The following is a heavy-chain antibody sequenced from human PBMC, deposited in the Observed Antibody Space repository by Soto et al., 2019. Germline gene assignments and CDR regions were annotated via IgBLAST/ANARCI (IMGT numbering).Heavy chain of an antibody. V-gene: IGHV4-34*01. D-gene: IGHD3-22*01. Sequence: PSETLSLTCAAYGGSFSGYYWSWIRQPPGKGLEWIGEINHSGSTNYNPSLKSRVTISVDTSKNQFSLKLSSVTAADTAVYYCARGLLLYYYDSSGYYYVYYYYGMDVWGQGTTVTVSS. J-gene: IGHJ6*02. CDR1: GGSFSGYY. CDR2: INHSGST. CDR3: ARGLLLYYYDSSGYYYVYYYYGMDV.